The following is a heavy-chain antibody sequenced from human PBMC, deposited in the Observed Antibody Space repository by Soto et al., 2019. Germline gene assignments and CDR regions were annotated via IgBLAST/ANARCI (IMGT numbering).Heavy chain of an antibody. CDR1: GFTFSSYW. D-gene: IGHD1-26*01. CDR3: ARGYSGSYSGFDY. J-gene: IGHJ4*02. CDR2: IYSDGSTT. V-gene: IGHV3-74*01. Sequence: GGSLRLSCAASGFTFSSYWVHWVRQAPGRGLVWVSRIYSDGSTTSYADSVRGRFTISRDNAKNTLYLQMNSLGAEDTAVYYCARGYSGSYSGFDYWGQGTLVTVSS.